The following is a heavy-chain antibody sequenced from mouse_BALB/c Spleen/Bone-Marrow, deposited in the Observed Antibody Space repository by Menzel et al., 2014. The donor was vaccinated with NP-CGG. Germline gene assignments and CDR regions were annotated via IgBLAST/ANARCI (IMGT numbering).Heavy chain of an antibody. CDR1: GFSLTSYG. J-gene: IGHJ4*01. D-gene: IGHD2-1*01. Sequence: VKLMESGPGLVAPSQSLSITCTISGFSLTSYGVHWVRQPPEKGLKWRVGLWSDGSTTYNSALKSRLSISKDNSKSQVFLKMNSLQTDDTAMYYCARNGNFYAMDYWGQGTSVTVSS. CDR2: LWSDGST. CDR3: ARNGNFYAMDY. V-gene: IGHV2-6-1*01.